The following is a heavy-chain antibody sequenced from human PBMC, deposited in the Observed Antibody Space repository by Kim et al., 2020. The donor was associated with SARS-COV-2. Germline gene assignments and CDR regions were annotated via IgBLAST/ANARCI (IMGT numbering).Heavy chain of an antibody. D-gene: IGHD2-15*01. CDR3: AKDQRWQLPHYYDY. J-gene: IGHJ4*02. Sequence: AESVQGRFAISRDNSRNLVYLQMNSLRAEDTAVYYCAKDQRWQLPHYYDYWGQGTLVTVSS. V-gene: IGHV3-23*01.